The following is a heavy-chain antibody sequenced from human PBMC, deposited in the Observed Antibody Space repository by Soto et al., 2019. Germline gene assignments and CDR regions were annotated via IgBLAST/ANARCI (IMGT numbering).Heavy chain of an antibody. CDR2: IWYDGSNT. CDR3: AKCKDYGIVVALYAFDI. CDR1: GFFLRDFG. V-gene: IGHV3-33*06. Sequence: PGGSLRLSCVASGFFLRDFGMHWVRQAPGKGLEWVSVIWYDGSNTYQGDSVKGRFTISRDNSKNTLYLQMNSLRAEDTAVYYCAKCKDYGIVVALYAFDIWGQGTMVTVSS. D-gene: IGHD3-22*01. J-gene: IGHJ3*02.